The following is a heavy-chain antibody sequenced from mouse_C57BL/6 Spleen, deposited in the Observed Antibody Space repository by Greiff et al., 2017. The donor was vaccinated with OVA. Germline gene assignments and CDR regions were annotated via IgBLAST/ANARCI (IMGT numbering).Heavy chain of an antibody. CDR2: ISSGGDYI. Sequence: EVKLVESGEGLVKPGGSLKLSCAASGFTFSSYAMSWVRQTPEKRLEWVAYISSGGDYIYYADTVKGRFTISRDNARNTLYLQMSSLKSEDTAMYYFTRDYYDYDGYYAMDYWGQGTSVTVSS. CDR3: TRDYYDYDGYYAMDY. CDR1: GFTFSSYA. V-gene: IGHV5-9-1*02. D-gene: IGHD2-4*01. J-gene: IGHJ4*01.